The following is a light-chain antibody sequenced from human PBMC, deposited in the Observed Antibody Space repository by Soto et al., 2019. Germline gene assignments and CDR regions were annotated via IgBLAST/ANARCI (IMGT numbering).Light chain of an antibody. CDR2: DAS. V-gene: IGKV3-11*01. J-gene: IGKJ1*01. Sequence: EIVVTQSPATLSLSPGERATLSCRASQSVSSYLAWYQQKPGQAPRLLIYDASNRATGIPARFSGSGSGTDFTLTISSLEPEDFAVYYCQQRWTFGQGTKVEIK. CDR1: QSVSSY. CDR3: QQRWT.